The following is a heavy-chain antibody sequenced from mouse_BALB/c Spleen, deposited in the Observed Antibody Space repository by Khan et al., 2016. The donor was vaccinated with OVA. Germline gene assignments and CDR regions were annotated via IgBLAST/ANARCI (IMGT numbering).Heavy chain of an antibody. D-gene: IGHD2-1*01. V-gene: IGHV1-77*01. CDR2: IYPGTDNT. CDR1: GYTFTDYY. Sequence: QVQLKQSGAELARPGASVKLSCKTSGYTFTDYYLNWVKQRTGQGLEWIGEIYPGTDNTYYNEKFKGKATLPADKSSSTAYMQLSSLTSEDSAVYFCARWGGNYKYYYALDYWGQGTSVTVSS. J-gene: IGHJ4*01. CDR3: ARWGGNYKYYYALDY.